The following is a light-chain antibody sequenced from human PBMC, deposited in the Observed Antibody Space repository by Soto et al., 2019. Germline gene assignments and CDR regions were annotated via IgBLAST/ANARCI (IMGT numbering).Light chain of an antibody. CDR1: INDIGTHNL. CDR2: ELT. Sequence: QSALTQPASVSASPGQSITISCTGTINDIGTHNLVSWYQQHPGKAPKLIIYELTERPSGVSSRFSGSKSGNTASLTISGLQPDDEADYHCSSYTSSSTSRGVFGGGTKLTVL. J-gene: IGLJ2*01. CDR3: SSYTSSSTSRGV. V-gene: IGLV2-14*02.